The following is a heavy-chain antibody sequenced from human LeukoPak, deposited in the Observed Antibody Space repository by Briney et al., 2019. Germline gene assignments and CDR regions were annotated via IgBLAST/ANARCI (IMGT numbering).Heavy chain of an antibody. CDR1: GFSLSTSGVG. CDR2: IYYSGST. Sequence: SGPTLVKPTQTLTLTCTFSGFSLSTSGVGVGWIRQPPGKALEWIGYIYYSGSTNYNPSLKSRVTISVDTSKNQFSLKLSSVTAADTAVYYCARDLKRGYSSGRYSWGTGSSNDYWGQGTLVTVSS. D-gene: IGHD6-19*01. CDR3: ARDLKRGYSSGRYSWGTGSSNDY. V-gene: IGHV4-61*08. J-gene: IGHJ4*02.